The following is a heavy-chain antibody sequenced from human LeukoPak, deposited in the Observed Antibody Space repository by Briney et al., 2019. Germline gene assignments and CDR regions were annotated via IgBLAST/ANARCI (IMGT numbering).Heavy chain of an antibody. J-gene: IGHJ5*02. CDR2: INPRNAAT. D-gene: IGHD6-19*01. V-gene: IGHV1-2*02. CDR3: ARDRLAVAGNWFDP. CDR1: GYTFTGHY. Sequence: ASVKVSCKASGYTFTGHYMHWVRQAPGQGLEWMGWINPRNAATNYAQKFQGRVTMTRDTSTGTIYMEMTSLRSDDTAVYYCARDRLAVAGNWFDPWGQGTLVTVSS.